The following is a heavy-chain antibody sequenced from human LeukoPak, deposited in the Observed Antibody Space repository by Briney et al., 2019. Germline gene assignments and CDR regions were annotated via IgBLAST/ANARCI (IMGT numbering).Heavy chain of an antibody. CDR2: NNPNSGGT. D-gene: IGHD3-10*01. CDR3: ARDYYYGSGRGVDY. J-gene: IGHJ4*02. V-gene: IGHV1-2*02. Sequence: GASVKVSCKASGYTFSAHYMHWVRQAPGQGLEWMGWNNPNSGGTNYAQKFQGRVTMTRDTSISTTYMELSRLRSDDTAVYYCARDYYYGSGRGVDYWGQGTLVTVSS. CDR1: GYTFSAHY.